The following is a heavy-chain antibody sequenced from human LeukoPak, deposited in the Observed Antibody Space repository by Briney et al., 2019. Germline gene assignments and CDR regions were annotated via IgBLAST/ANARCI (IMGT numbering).Heavy chain of an antibody. CDR1: GFTFSTYW. CDR2: ISDGSRTI. Sequence: GGSLRLSCAASGFTFSTYWVHWVRQAPGKGLEWVSYISDGSRTIYYAASVKGRFTISRDNAENSLYLQMNSLSDEDTAVYYCARGAYYYYAMDVWGQGTAVTVSS. J-gene: IGHJ6*02. V-gene: IGHV3-48*02. CDR3: ARGAYYYYAMDV.